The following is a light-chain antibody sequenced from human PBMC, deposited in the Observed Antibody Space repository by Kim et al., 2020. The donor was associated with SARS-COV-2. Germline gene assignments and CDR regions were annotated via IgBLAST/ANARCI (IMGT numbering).Light chain of an antibody. J-gene: IGKJ4*01. CDR1: QDISTH. CDR3: QQYDNLLT. V-gene: IGKV1-33*01. Sequence: SASVGDRVTITCQASQDISTHLTWYQQKPGKAPRVLIYGASNLETGVPSRFSGSGSGTDFTFTISSLQPDDIATYYCQQYDNLLTFGGGTKVEIK. CDR2: GAS.